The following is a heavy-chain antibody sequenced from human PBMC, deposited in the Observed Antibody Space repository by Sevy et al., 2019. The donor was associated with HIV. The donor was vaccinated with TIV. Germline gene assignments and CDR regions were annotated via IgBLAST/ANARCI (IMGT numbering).Heavy chain of an antibody. Sequence: GGSLRLSCAASGFTFNYFNMNWVRQAPGKGLEWVSSISSGSSYIKYADSVQGRFTISRDNAKSSLYLQMNSLSAEDTAVYYSARNRDYYDSSGFSYWGQGTLVTVSS. D-gene: IGHD3-22*01. J-gene: IGHJ4*02. CDR2: ISSGSSYI. V-gene: IGHV3-21*06. CDR1: GFTFNYFN. CDR3: ARNRDYYDSSGFSY.